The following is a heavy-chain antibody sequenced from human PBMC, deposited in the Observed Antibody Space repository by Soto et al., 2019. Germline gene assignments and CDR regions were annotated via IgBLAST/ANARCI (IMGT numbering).Heavy chain of an antibody. D-gene: IGHD6-13*01. CDR1: GYTFTHYY. Sequence: QVQLVQSGAEVKKPGASVKVSCRTSGYTFTHYYIHWVRQATGQGLEWLGVINPASGSTNYAQDFQGRVTLTMDTSTTTVYMELSGLRAEDTAIFFCARDLAAGDHWCQGTLVTVSS. J-gene: IGHJ4*02. CDR3: ARDLAAGDH. CDR2: INPASGST. V-gene: IGHV1-46*01.